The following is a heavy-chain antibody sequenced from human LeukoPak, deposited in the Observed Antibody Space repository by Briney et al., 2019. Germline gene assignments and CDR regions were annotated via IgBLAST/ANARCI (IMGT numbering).Heavy chain of an antibody. CDR1: GFSLSTSGMR. J-gene: IGHJ3*02. V-gene: IGHV2-70*04. CDR2: IDWDDDK. Sequence: SGPALVKPTQTLTLTCTFSGFSLSTSGMRVSWIRQPPGKALEWLARIDWDDDKFYSTSLKTRLTISKDTSKNQVVLTMTNMDPVDTATYYCARIPSKISAFDIWGQGTVVTVSS. D-gene: IGHD4-11*01. CDR3: ARIPSKISAFDI.